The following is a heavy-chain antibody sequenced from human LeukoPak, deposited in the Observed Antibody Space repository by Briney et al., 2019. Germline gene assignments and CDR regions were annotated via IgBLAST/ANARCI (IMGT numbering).Heavy chain of an antibody. CDR1: GFTFSSYS. J-gene: IGHJ4*02. V-gene: IGHV3-21*01. CDR2: ISSSSSYI. CDR3: ARESRTTISPKLDY. Sequence: KPGGSLTLSCAASGFTFSSYSMNWVRQAPGKGLEWISSISSSSSYIYYADSVKGRFTISRDNAKNSLYLQTNSLRAEDTAVYYCARESRTTISPKLDYWGQGTLVTVSS. D-gene: IGHD5-24*01.